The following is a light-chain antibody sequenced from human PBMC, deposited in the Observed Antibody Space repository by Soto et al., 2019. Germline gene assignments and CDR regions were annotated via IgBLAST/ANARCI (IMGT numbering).Light chain of an antibody. J-gene: IGKJ1*01. Sequence: DIQMTQSPSSLSASVGDRVTITCRASQGISTYLGWYQQKPGKVPQILISAASALHSGVPSRFSGSGSGTDFTLTISSLQPEDVATYYCQKYNSAPWTVGQGTKVDIK. V-gene: IGKV1-27*01. CDR3: QKYNSAPWT. CDR2: AAS. CDR1: QGISTY.